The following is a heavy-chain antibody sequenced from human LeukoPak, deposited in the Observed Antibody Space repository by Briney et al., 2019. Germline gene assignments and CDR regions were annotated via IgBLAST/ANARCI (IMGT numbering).Heavy chain of an antibody. CDR2: IYYSGST. Sequence: PSETLSLTCTVSGGSISSHYWSWIRQPPGKGLEWIGYIYYSGSTNYNPSLKSRVTISVDTSKNQFSLKLSSVTAADTAVYYCARAMVRGALTFDYWGQGTLVTVSS. D-gene: IGHD3-10*01. V-gene: IGHV4-59*11. CDR1: GGSISSHY. CDR3: ARAMVRGALTFDY. J-gene: IGHJ4*02.